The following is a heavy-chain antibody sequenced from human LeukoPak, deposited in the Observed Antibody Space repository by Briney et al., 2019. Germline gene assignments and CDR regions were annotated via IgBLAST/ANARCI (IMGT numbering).Heavy chain of an antibody. CDR3: SRICYYGSGSYYNSGFDY. CDR1: GGTFSSYA. Sequence: SVKVSCKASGGTFSSYAISWVRQAPGQGLEWMGWIIPIFGTANYAQKFQGRVTITADKSTSTAYMELSSLRSEDTAVYYCSRICYYGSGSYYNSGFDYWGQGTLVTVSS. D-gene: IGHD3-10*01. V-gene: IGHV1-69*06. CDR2: IIPIFGTA. J-gene: IGHJ4*02.